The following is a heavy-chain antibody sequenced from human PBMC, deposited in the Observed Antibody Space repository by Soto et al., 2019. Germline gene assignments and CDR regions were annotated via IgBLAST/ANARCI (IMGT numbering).Heavy chain of an antibody. V-gene: IGHV1-69*01. CDR3: ARDQNWAFDY. CDR2: IIPIFGTA. J-gene: IGHJ4*02. Sequence: TCTVSGGTFSSYAISWVRQAPGQGLEWMGGIIPIFGTANYAQKFQGRVTITADESTSTAYMELSSLRSEDTAVYYCARDQNWAFDYWGQGTLVTVSS. D-gene: IGHD7-27*01. CDR1: GGTFSSYA.